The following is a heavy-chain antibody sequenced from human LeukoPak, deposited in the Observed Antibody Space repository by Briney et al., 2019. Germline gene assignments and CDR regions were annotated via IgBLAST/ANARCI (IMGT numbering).Heavy chain of an antibody. Sequence: ASVKVSCKASGHTFTNYYMHWVRQAPGQGPEWMGMISPSGDRTTYAQRFQGRVTMTRDTSTSTLYMDLSSLRSDDTAVFYCARGDGYNWFAYWGQGTQVTVSS. CDR1: GHTFTNYY. V-gene: IGHV1-46*01. CDR2: ISPSGDRT. CDR3: ARGDGYNWFAY. D-gene: IGHD5-24*01. J-gene: IGHJ5*01.